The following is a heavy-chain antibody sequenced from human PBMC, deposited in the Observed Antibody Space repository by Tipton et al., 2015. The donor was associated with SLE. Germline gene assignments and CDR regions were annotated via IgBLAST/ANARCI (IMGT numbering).Heavy chain of an antibody. D-gene: IGHD6-25*01. V-gene: IGHV1-18*01. Sequence: QSGPEVKKPGASVKVSCKASGYTFTSYGISWVRQAPGQGLEWMGWISAYNGNTNYAQKLQGRVTLTTDTSTNTAYLEVRSLKSDDTAVYYCAREGPGGSIQKGTPIIFDYWGQGTLVTVSS. CDR3: AREGPGGSIQKGTPIIFDY. CDR2: ISAYNGNT. J-gene: IGHJ4*02. CDR1: GYTFTSYG.